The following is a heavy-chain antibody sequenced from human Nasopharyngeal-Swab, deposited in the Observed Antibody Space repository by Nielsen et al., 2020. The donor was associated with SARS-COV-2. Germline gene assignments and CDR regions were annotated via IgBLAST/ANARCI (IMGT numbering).Heavy chain of an antibody. Sequence: GESLKISCAASGFTFSGPAMHWVRQASGKGLEWVGRIRSKANSYATAYAASVKGRFTISRDDSKNTAYLQMNSLKTEDTAVYYCTRLRYSSGLDYWGQGTLVTVSS. D-gene: IGHD6-25*01. CDR1: GFTFSGPA. J-gene: IGHJ4*02. V-gene: IGHV3-73*01. CDR3: TRLRYSSGLDY. CDR2: IRSKANSYAT.